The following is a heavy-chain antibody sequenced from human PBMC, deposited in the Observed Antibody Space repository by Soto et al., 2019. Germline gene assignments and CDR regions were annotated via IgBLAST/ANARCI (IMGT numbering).Heavy chain of an antibody. Sequence: GGSLRLSCAASGFTFSSYGMHWVRQAPGKGLEWVAVIWYDGSNKYYADSVKGRFTISRDNSKNTLYLQMNSLRAEDTAVYYCARIGVGQIFDYWGQGTLVTVSS. CDR1: GFTFSSYG. CDR3: ARIGVGQIFDY. D-gene: IGHD1-26*01. CDR2: IWYDGSNK. J-gene: IGHJ4*02. V-gene: IGHV3-33*01.